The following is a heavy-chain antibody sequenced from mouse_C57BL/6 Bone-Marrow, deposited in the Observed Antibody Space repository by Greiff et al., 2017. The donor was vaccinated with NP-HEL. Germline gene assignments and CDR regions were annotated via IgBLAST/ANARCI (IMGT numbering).Heavy chain of an antibody. D-gene: IGHD2-1*01. V-gene: IGHV1-36*01. CDR2: VYPYNGGT. Sequence: EVKLQESGPVLVKPGPSVKISCKASGFTFTDYYMHWVKQSHGKSLEWIGLVYPYNGGTSYNQKFKGKATLTVDTSSSTAYMELNSLTSEDSAVYYCARIYYGNYDWYFDVWGTGTTVTVSS. CDR1: GFTFTDYY. CDR3: ARIYYGNYDWYFDV. J-gene: IGHJ1*03.